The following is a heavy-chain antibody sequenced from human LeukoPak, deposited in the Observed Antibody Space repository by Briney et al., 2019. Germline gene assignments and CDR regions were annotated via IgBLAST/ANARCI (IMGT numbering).Heavy chain of an antibody. CDR3: GRHGTGGYLLVM. CDR1: GGSISVNGYS. J-gene: IGHJ4*01. D-gene: IGHD3-22*01. CDR2: IYYSYGGST. V-gene: IGHV4-39*01. Sequence: SETLSLTCTVSGGSISVNGYSWGWIRQPPGKGLEWIGSIYYSYGGSTYYNPSLKSRATISVDTSKNQFSLKLSSVTAADTAVYYCGRHGTGGYLLVMWGHGTLVTVSS.